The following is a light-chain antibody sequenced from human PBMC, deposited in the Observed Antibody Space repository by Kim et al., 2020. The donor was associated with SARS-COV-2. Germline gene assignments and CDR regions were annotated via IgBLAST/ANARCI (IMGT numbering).Light chain of an antibody. J-gene: IGLJ2*01. Sequence: SSELTQPSAVSVSPGQTATITCSGDKLGSKYSCWYQQKPGQSPVLIIYQDTRRPSGIPERFSASNSGNTATLRITGTQAMDEADYYCQAWDSSNYVVFGGGTQLTVL. CDR3: QAWDSSNYVV. V-gene: IGLV3-1*01. CDR2: QDT. CDR1: KLGSKY.